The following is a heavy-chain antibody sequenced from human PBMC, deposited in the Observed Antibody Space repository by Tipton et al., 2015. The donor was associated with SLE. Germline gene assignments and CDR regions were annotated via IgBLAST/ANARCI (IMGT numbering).Heavy chain of an antibody. D-gene: IGHD1-14*01. CDR1: NASINTGDFY. CDR2: IYYTGHT. J-gene: IGHJ5*01. Sequence: TLSLTCTVSNASINTGDFYWSWIRQHPEKGLAWIGYIYYTGHTLYNPSLESRVMISIDTSQNQFSLRLTSVTAADTAVYYCARRPRITFRTYDSWGRGTLVTVSS. CDR3: ARRPRITFRTYDS. V-gene: IGHV4-31*03.